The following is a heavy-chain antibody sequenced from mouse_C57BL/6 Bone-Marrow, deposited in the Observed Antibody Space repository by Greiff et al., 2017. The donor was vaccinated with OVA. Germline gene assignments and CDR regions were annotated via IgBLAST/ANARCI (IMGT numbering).Heavy chain of an antibody. V-gene: IGHV14-4*01. CDR2: IDPENGDT. CDR1: GFNIKDDY. CDR3: TTYREWFAY. Sequence: EVQLQQSGAELVRPGASVKLSCTASGFNIKDDYMHWVKQRPEQGLEWIGWIDPENGDTEYASKFQGKATITADTSSNTAYLQLSSLTSEDTAVYYCTTYREWFAYWGQGTLVTVSA. J-gene: IGHJ3*01.